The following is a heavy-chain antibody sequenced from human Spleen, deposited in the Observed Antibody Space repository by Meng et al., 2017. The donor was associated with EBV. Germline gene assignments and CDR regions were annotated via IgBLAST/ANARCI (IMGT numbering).Heavy chain of an antibody. CDR1: GASISSRSYY. Sequence: PRQEPGPGLARPPETLSPNRTFSGASISSRSYYWGWIRQAPGKGLDYIGNIYYSGSTYYTPSLRSRVTISLDTSNNQISLKLTSVTAADTAVYFCARDRFRAAAGHNFDYWGQGTLVTVSS. CDR3: ARDRFRAAAGHNFDY. D-gene: IGHD6-13*01. CDR2: IYYSGST. J-gene: IGHJ4*02. V-gene: IGHV4-39*07.